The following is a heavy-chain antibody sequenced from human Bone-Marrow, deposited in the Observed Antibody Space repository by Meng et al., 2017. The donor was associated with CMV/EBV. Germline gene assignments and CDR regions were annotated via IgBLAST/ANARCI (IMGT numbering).Heavy chain of an antibody. CDR3: AKGDIVVVPAALIERAFDI. Sequence: GGSLRLSCAASGFTFSSYGMHWVRQAPGKGLEWVAFIRYDGSNKYYADSVKGRFTISRDNSKNTLYLQMNSLRAEDTAVYYCAKGDIVVVPAALIERAFDIWGQGTMVTGSS. J-gene: IGHJ3*02. V-gene: IGHV3-30*02. CDR1: GFTFSSYG. CDR2: IRYDGSNK. D-gene: IGHD2-2*01.